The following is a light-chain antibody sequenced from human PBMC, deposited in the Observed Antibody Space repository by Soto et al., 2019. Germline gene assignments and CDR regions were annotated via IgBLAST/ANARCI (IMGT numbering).Light chain of an antibody. V-gene: IGKV1-5*03. J-gene: IGKJ1*01. CDR1: QTISSW. CDR3: QQYHIYSGT. Sequence: DIQMTQSPSTLSGSVGDRVTITCRASQTISSWLAWYQQKPGKAPKLLIYKASTLKSGVPSRFSGSGSGTEFTLTINSLQPDDFATYYCQQYHIYSGTFGQGTKVVIK. CDR2: KAS.